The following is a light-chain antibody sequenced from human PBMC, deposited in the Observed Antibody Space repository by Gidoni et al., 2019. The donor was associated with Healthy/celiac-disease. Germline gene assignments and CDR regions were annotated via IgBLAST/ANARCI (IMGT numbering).Light chain of an antibody. V-gene: IGKV1-39*01. CDR1: QSISNY. CDR2: AAS. J-gene: IGKJ1*01. CDR3: KQSYGTPWT. Sequence: DTQMTQPPSSLSASVGDRVTITCRASQSISNYLNWYQQRPRKAPKLLIYAASSLQSGVPSRFSGSGSGTDFTLTISSLQPEDFATYYCKQSYGTPWTFGQGTRVEIK.